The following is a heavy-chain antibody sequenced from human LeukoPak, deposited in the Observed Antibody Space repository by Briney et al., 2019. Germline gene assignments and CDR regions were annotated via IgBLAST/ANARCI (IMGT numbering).Heavy chain of an antibody. D-gene: IGHD2-2*01. J-gene: IGHJ4*02. Sequence: GGSLRLSCAASGFTVSSNYMSWVRQAPGKGLEWVSAISGSGGSTYYADSVKGRFTISRDNSKNTLYLQMNSLRAEDTAVYYCAKDSRSTGLDIVVVPAAPGIHDYWGQGTLVTVSS. CDR1: GFTVSSNY. CDR2: ISGSGGST. CDR3: AKDSRSTGLDIVVVPAAPGIHDY. V-gene: IGHV3-23*01.